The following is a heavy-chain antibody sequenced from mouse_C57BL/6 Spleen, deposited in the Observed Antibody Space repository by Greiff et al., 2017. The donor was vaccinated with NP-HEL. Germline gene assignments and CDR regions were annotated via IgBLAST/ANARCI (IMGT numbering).Heavy chain of an antibody. D-gene: IGHD1-1*01. J-gene: IGHJ2*01. V-gene: IGHV1-64*01. CDR1: GYTFTSYW. CDR2: IHPNSGST. CDR3: ACITTVYFDY. Sequence: VQLQQSGAELVKPGASVKLSCKASGYTFTSYWMHWVKQRPGQGLEWIGMIHPNSGSTNYNEKFKSKATLTVDKSSSTAYMQLSSLTSEDSAVYYCACITTVYFDYWGQGTTLTVSS.